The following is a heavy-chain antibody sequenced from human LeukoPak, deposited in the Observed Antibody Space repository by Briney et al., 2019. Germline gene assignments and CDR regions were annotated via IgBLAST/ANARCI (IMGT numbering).Heavy chain of an antibody. J-gene: IGHJ4*02. Sequence: GGSLRLSCAASGFTFSSYWIHWVRQAPGKGLVWVSRINSDGSSTSYADSVKGRFTISRDNAKNTLYLQMNSLRAEDTAVYYCASAIGPGSPFDYWGQGTLVTVSS. V-gene: IGHV3-74*01. CDR1: GFTFSSYW. CDR2: INSDGSST. CDR3: ASAIGPGSPFDY. D-gene: IGHD3-10*01.